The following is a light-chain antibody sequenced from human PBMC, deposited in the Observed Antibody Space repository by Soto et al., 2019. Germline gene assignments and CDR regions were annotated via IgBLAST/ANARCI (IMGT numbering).Light chain of an antibody. J-gene: IGKJ2*01. V-gene: IGKV1-5*01. CDR3: QQYDRPPYT. CDR1: QSIGTW. Sequence: DIQMTQSPSTLSASVGDRVTITCRASQSIGTWLAWYQQKQGKAPKLLIYHASSLESGVPSGFSGSGSGTEFTLTISSLQPEDFATYYCQQYDRPPYTFGQGTNLEIK. CDR2: HAS.